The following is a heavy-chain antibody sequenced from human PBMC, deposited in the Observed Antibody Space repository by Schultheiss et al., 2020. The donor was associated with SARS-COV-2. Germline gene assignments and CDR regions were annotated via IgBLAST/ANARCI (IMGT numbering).Heavy chain of an antibody. CDR1: GFTFSNYR. Sequence: GGSLRLSCAASGFTFSNYRMNWVRQAPGKGLEWVSTTSGSGGSTYNADSVKGRFTISRDNSGSTLYLQMNSLRAEDTATYYCAKNDYYDSSGYWGAGIDYWGQGTLVTVSS. V-gene: IGHV3-23*01. D-gene: IGHD3-22*01. J-gene: IGHJ4*02. CDR2: TSGSGGST. CDR3: AKNDYYDSSGYWGAGIDY.